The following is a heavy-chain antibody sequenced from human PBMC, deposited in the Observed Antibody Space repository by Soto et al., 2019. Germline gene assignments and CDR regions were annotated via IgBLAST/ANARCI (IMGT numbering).Heavy chain of an antibody. Sequence: PSETLSLTCTVSGGSISSYYWSWIRQPPGKGLEWIGYIYYSGSTNYSPSLQSRVTISVDTSKNQFSLKLTSVTAADTAVYYCAREWGSYYSYYYYYYGMDVWGQGTTVTVSS. V-gene: IGHV4-59*01. D-gene: IGHD1-26*01. J-gene: IGHJ6*02. CDR1: GGSISSYY. CDR3: AREWGSYYSYYYYYYGMDV. CDR2: IYYSGST.